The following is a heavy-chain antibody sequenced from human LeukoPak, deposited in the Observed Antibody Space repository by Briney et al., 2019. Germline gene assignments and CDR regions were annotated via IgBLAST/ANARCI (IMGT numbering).Heavy chain of an antibody. J-gene: IGHJ3*02. D-gene: IGHD2-2*01. V-gene: IGHV1-18*01. CDR2: ISPYNGNT. CDR1: GYSFTSYG. Sequence: ASVKVSCKASGYSFTSYGISWVRQAPGQGLEWMGWISPYNGNTNYAQKLQGRVTMTTDTSTSTAYMELRSLRSDDTAVYYCARDEMPTFDAFDMWGQGTMVTVSS. CDR3: ARDEMPTFDAFDM.